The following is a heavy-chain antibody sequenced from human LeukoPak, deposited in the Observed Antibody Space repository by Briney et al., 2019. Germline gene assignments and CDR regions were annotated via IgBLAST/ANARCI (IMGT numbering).Heavy chain of an antibody. CDR2: ISSSSSYI. Sequence: GGSLRLSCAASGFTFSSYWMSWVRQAPGKGLEWVSSISSSSSYIYYADSVKGRFTISRDNAKNSLYLQMNSLRAEDTAVYYCAREGKPNYWGQGTLVTISS. J-gene: IGHJ4*02. CDR3: AREGKPNY. CDR1: GFTFSSYW. V-gene: IGHV3-21*01.